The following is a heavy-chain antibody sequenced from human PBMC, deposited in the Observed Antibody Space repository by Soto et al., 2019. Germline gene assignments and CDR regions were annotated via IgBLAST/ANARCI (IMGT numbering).Heavy chain of an antibody. Sequence: ASVKVSCKASGYTFTSYGISWVRQAPGQGLEWMGWISAYNGNTNYAQKLQGRVTMTTDTSTSTAYRERGSLSSDDTAVYSCARDGGYYDSSVLPPQVYWGQGTLVTVSS. CDR3: ARDGGYYDSSVLPPQVY. J-gene: IGHJ4*02. CDR1: GYTFTSYG. V-gene: IGHV1-18*01. CDR2: ISAYNGNT. D-gene: IGHD3-22*01.